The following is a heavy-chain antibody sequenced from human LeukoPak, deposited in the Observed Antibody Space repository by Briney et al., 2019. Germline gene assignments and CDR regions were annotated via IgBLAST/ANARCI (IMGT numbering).Heavy chain of an antibody. CDR1: GFTFSSYG. Sequence: GGSLRLSCAASGFTFSSYGMHWVRQAPGKGLEWVAVIWYDGSNKYYADSVKGRFTISRDNAKNSLYLQMNSLRAEDTAVYYCARPQGGYDSSGYYYYWFDPWGQGTLVTVSS. V-gene: IGHV3-33*01. CDR3: ARPQGGYDSSGYYYYWFDP. CDR2: IWYDGSNK. D-gene: IGHD3-22*01. J-gene: IGHJ5*02.